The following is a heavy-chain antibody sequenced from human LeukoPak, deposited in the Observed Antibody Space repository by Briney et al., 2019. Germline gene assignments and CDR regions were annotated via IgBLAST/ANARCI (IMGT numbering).Heavy chain of an antibody. CDR3: AKDSHPLRYGDYYFDY. J-gene: IGHJ4*02. D-gene: IGHD4-17*01. CDR2: ISWNSGSI. CDR1: GFTFSSYG. V-gene: IGHV3-9*01. Sequence: PGRSLRLSCAASGFTFSSYGMHWVRQAPGKGLEWVSGISWNSGSIGHADSVKGRFTISRDNAKNSLYLQMNSLRAEDTALYYCAKDSHPLRYGDYYFDYWGQGTLVTVSS.